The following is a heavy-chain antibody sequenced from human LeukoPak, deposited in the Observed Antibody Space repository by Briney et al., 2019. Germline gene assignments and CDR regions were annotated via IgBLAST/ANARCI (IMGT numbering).Heavy chain of an antibody. CDR3: ARSIAAAGMGFDY. CDR1: GGSISSYY. D-gene: IGHD6-13*01. Sequence: PSETLSLTCTGSGGSISSYYWSWIRQPPGKGLEWLVYIYYSGSTNYNPSLKSRVTISVDTSKNQFSLKLSSVTAADTAVYYCARSIAAAGMGFDYWGQGTLVTVSS. V-gene: IGHV4-59*08. J-gene: IGHJ4*02. CDR2: IYYSGST.